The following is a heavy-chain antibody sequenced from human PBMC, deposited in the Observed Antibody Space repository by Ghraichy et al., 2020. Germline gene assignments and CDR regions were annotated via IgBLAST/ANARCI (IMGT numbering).Heavy chain of an antibody. V-gene: IGHV4-30-4*01. CDR2: IYYSGST. Sequence: SETLSLNCTVSGGSISSGDYYWSWIRQPPGKGLEWIGYIYYSGSTYYNPSLKSRVTISVDTSKNQFSLKLSSVTAADTAVYYCARDPRKSYDFWSGYSSSLYGMDVWGQGTTVTVSS. CDR3: ARDPRKSYDFWSGYSSSLYGMDV. J-gene: IGHJ6*02. CDR1: GGSISSGDYY. D-gene: IGHD3-3*01.